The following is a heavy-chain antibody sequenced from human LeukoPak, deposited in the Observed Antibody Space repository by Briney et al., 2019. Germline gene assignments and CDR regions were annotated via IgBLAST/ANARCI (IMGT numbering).Heavy chain of an antibody. Sequence: GGSLRLSCAASGFTSSSYGMHWVRQAPGKGLEWVAVISYDGSNKYYADSVKGRFTISRDNSKNTLYLQMNSLRAEDTAVYYCAKEEQGVVVTAFDYWGQGTLVTVSS. J-gene: IGHJ4*02. D-gene: IGHD3-22*01. V-gene: IGHV3-30*18. CDR3: AKEEQGVVVTAFDY. CDR1: GFTSSSYG. CDR2: ISYDGSNK.